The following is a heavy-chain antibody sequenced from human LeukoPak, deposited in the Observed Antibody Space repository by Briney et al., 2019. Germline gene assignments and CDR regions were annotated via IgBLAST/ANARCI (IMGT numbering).Heavy chain of an antibody. CDR2: ISGSGATT. D-gene: IGHD4-17*01. V-gene: IGHV3-23*01. Sequence: GGSLRLSCAASGFTISSYGMTWVRQAPGKGLEWVSGISGSGATTYYADSVMGRFTISRDNSKNTLFLHMNSLSAEDTAVYYCAKRATTAVSNWFDPWGQGTLVTVSS. CDR3: AKRATTAVSNWFDP. CDR1: GFTISSYG. J-gene: IGHJ5*02.